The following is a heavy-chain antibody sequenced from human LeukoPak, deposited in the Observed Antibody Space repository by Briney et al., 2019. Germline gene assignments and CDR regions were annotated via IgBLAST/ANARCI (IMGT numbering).Heavy chain of an antibody. CDR2: IIPILGTA. J-gene: IGHJ4*02. D-gene: IGHD2-8*01. CDR1: GGTFSSYA. CDR3: ARSRTNGVQLDY. V-gene: IGHV1-69*05. Sequence: ASVKVSCKASGGTFSSYAISWVRQAPGQGLEWMGGIIPILGTANYAQKFQGRVTITTDESTSTAYMELSSLRSEDTAVYYCARSRTNGVQLDYWGQGTLVTVSS.